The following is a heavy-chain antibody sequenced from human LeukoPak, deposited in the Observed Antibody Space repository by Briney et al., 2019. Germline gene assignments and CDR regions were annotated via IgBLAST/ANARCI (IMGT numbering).Heavy chain of an antibody. CDR2: IYYSGST. CDR1: GGSISSYY. J-gene: IGHJ2*01. D-gene: IGHD6-13*01. V-gene: IGHV4-59*01. CDR3: ARVSSGYSSSWAPPNWYFDL. Sequence: SETLSLTCTVSGGSISSYYWSWIRQPPGKGLEWIGYIYYSGSTNYNPSLKSRVTISVDTSKNQFSLKLSSVTAADTAVYYCARVSSGYSSSWAPPNWYFDLWGRGTLVTVSS.